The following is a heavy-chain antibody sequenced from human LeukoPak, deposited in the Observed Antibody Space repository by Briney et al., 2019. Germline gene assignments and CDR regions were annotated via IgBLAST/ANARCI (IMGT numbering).Heavy chain of an antibody. CDR3: ARVSYYPHDAFDI. J-gene: IGHJ3*02. CDR1: GFTFSSYW. CDR2: IKQDGSEK. V-gene: IGHV3-7*01. D-gene: IGHD2-8*01. Sequence: GGSLRLSCAASGFTFSSYWMNWVRQAPGMGLEWVAKIKQDGSEKYYVDSVKGRFTISRDDAKNSLYLQMNSLRAEDTALYYCARVSYYPHDAFDIWGQGTMVTVSS.